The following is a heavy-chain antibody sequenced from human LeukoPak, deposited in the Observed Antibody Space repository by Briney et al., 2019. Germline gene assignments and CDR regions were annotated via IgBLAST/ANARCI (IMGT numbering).Heavy chain of an antibody. V-gene: IGHV4-34*01. CDR2: INHSGST. Sequence: SETLSLTCAVYGGSFSGYYWSWIRQPPGKGLEWIGEINHSGSTNYNPPLKSRVTISVDTSKNQFSLKLSSVTAADTAVYYCARGTHVVVPAAISYWGQGTLVTVSS. CDR3: ARGTHVVVPAAISY. D-gene: IGHD2-2*01. CDR1: GGSFSGYY. J-gene: IGHJ4*02.